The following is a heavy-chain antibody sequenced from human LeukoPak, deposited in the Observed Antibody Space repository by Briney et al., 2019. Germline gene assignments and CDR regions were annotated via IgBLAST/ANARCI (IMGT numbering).Heavy chain of an antibody. D-gene: IGHD3-3*01. Sequence: PGRSLRLSCEASGVTFSIFPMHWVRQAPGKGLEWVALISSGREKYYTDSVKGRVTISRDNSKNMLYLKLNSLRADDTAVYYCARDLELSAVYYFDSWGQGTLVIVSS. CDR1: GVTFSIFP. CDR3: ARDLELSAVYYFDS. J-gene: IGHJ4*02. CDR2: ISSGREK. V-gene: IGHV3-30*04.